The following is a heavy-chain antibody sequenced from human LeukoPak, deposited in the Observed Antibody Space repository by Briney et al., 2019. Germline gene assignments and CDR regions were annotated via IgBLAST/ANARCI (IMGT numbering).Heavy chain of an antibody. CDR3: AIDPPYCSSTSCYSDAFDI. CDR1: GYTLTELS. CDR2: FDPEDGET. V-gene: IGHV1-24*01. D-gene: IGHD2-2*01. J-gene: IGHJ3*02. Sequence: AASVKVSCKVSGYTLTELSMHWVRQAPGKGLEWMGGFDPEDGETIYAQKFQGRVTMTEDTSTDTAYMELSSLRSEDTAVYYCAIDPPYCSSTSCYSDAFDIWGQGTMVTVSS.